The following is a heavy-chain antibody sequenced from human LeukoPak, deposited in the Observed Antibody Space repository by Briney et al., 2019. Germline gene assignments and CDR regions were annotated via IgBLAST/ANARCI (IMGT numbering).Heavy chain of an antibody. CDR3: ARHMVYYYDSSGHGFDV. Sequence: SETLSLTCTVSGGSIYSYYWTWIRQPPGKGLEWIGYISYSGSSNYNPSLKSRVTISVDTSKNQFSLKLSSVTAADTAVYYCARHMVYYYDSSGHGFDVWGQGTMVTVSS. CDR2: ISYSGSS. V-gene: IGHV4-59*01. CDR1: GGSIYSYY. D-gene: IGHD3-22*01. J-gene: IGHJ3*01.